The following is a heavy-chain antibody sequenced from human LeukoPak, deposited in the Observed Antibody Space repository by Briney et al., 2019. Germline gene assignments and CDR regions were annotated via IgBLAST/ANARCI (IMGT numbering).Heavy chain of an antibody. V-gene: IGHV3-49*03. J-gene: IGHJ4*02. CDR1: GFTFGDYA. CDR3: TRDRYGDY. Sequence: GRSLRLSCTASGFTFGDYAMSCFRQAPGKGLEWVGFIRSKAYGGTTEYAASVEGRFTISRDDSKSIAYLQMNSLKTEDTAVYYCTRDRYGDYWGQGTLVTVSS. CDR2: IRSKAYGGTT. D-gene: IGHD5-18*01.